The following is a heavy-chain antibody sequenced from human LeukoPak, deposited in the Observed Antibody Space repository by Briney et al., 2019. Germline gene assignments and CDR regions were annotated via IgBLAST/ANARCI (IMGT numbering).Heavy chain of an antibody. CDR1: GFTFSSYG. Sequence: GGSLRLSCAASGFTFSSYGMHWVRQAPGKGLEWVAFIRYDGSNKYYADSVKGRFTISRDNSKNTLYLQMNSLRAEDTAVYYCAQEFTVTFDYWGQGTLVTVSS. D-gene: IGHD4-17*01. V-gene: IGHV3-30*02. CDR3: AQEFTVTFDY. J-gene: IGHJ4*02. CDR2: IRYDGSNK.